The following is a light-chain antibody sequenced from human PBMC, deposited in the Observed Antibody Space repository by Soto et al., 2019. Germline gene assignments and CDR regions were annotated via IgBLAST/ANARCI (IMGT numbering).Light chain of an antibody. J-gene: IGKJ2*01. CDR3: QQYGGSPFT. CDR2: GAS. V-gene: IGKV3-20*01. Sequence: EIVLTQSPGTLSLSPRERATLSCRASQSIFNNYLAWYQQKPGQAPRLLVSGASFRATGIPDRFSGSGSGTDFTLTLSRLEPEDFAVYYCQQYGGSPFTFGQGTRLEIK. CDR1: QSIFNNY.